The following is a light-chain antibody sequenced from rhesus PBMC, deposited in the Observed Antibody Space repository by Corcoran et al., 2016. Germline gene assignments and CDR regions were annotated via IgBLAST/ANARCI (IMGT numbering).Light chain of an antibody. CDR3: QQYNTLPRT. CDR2: NAN. V-gene: IGKV1-32*05. CDR1: QGISSY. Sequence: DNQMTQSPSSLSASVGDRITITCRASQGISSYLNWYQQKPGKAPKLLIYNANRLESGAPSRFRCSGSGTEFTLTIRRLQPEDFATYYCQQYNTLPRTFGQGTKVEIK. J-gene: IGKJ1*01.